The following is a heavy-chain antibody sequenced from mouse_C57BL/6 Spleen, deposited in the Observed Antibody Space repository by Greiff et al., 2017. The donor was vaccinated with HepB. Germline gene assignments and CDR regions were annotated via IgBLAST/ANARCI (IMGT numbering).Heavy chain of an antibody. CDR3: ARAAYYGNLHYYAMDY. D-gene: IGHD2-10*01. J-gene: IGHJ4*01. Sequence: QVQLQQSGAELVRPGTSVKMSCKASGYTFTNYWIGWAKQRPGHGLEWIGDIYPGGGYTNYNEKFKGKATLTADKSSSTAYMQFSSLTSEDSAIYYCARAAYYGNLHYYAMDYWGQGTSVTVSS. CDR2: IYPGGGYT. CDR1: GYTFTNYW. V-gene: IGHV1-63*01.